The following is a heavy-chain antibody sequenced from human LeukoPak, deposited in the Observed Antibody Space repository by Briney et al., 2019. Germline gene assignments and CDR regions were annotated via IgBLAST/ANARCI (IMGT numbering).Heavy chain of an antibody. V-gene: IGHV4-39*01. CDR1: GGPISSSSYY. D-gene: IGHD2/OR15-2a*01. J-gene: IGHJ3*02. CDR3: AAQTFRPTDALDN. Sequence: SETLSLTCTVSGGPISSSSYYWGWIRQPPGKGLEWIGSIYYSGSTYYNPSLKSRVTISVDTSKNQFSLKLSSVTAADTAVYYCAAQTFRPTDALDNWGQGTVVTVSS. CDR2: IYYSGST.